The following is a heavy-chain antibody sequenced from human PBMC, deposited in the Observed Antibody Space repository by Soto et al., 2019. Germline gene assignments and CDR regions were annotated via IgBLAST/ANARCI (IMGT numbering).Heavy chain of an antibody. CDR3: ARHPERIAEIGWFDP. CDR1: GFTFSSYS. J-gene: IGHJ5*02. Sequence: EVQLVESGGGLVQPGGSLRLYCAASGFTFSSYSMNWVRQAPGKGREWVSYISSSSSTIYYADSVKGRFTISRDNAKNSLYLQMNSLRAEDTAVYYCARHPERIAEIGWFDPWGQGTLVTVSS. D-gene: IGHD6-13*01. CDR2: ISSSSSTI. V-gene: IGHV3-48*01.